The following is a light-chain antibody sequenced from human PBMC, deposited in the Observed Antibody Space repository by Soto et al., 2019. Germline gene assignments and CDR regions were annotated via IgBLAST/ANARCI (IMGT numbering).Light chain of an antibody. CDR1: SSDVGYYDY. CDR3: SSYAGSDNFV. Sequence: QSVLTQPPSASGSPGQSVTISRTGTSSDVGYYDYVSWYQQHPGKAPKLVIYDVTERPSGVPDRFSGSKSGNTASLTVSGLQSDDEADYYCSSYAGSDNFVFGTGTKVTVL. V-gene: IGLV2-8*01. J-gene: IGLJ1*01. CDR2: DVT.